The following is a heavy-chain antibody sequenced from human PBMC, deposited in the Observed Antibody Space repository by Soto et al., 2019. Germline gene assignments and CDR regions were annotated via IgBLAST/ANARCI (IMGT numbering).Heavy chain of an antibody. D-gene: IGHD1-20*01. CDR1: GYTFTSFG. J-gene: IGHJ4*02. CDR3: ARDSGNLDNWAYLFDY. Sequence: QGQLVQSGAEVKKPGASVKVSCKASGYTFTSFGISWVRQAPGQGLEWMGWISAYNGNTNYAQKVQGRVTMTTDTSTSTAYTELRSLRSDDTAVYYCARDSGNLDNWAYLFDYWGQGTLVTVSS. V-gene: IGHV1-18*01. CDR2: ISAYNGNT.